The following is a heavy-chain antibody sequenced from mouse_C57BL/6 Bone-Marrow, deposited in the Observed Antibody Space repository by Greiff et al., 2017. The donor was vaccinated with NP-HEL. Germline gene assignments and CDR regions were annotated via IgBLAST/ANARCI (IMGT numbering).Heavy chain of an antibody. CDR2: IWWDDAK. J-gene: IGHJ4*01. Sequence: QVTLKESGPGILQPSPTLSLTCSFSGFSLSPFGLGVGWIRQPSGKGLEWLAHIWWDDAKYYTPALKSRLTTSKDTYNNQVYVNIANVDTADTAAYYCARMCLYPYYAMDYWGQGTSVTVSA. CDR1: GFSLSPFGLG. V-gene: IGHV8-8*01. D-gene: IGHD6-2*01. CDR3: ARMCLYPYYAMDY.